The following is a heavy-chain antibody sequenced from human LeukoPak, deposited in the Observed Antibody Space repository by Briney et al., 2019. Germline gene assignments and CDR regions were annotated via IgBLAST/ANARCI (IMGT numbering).Heavy chain of an antibody. V-gene: IGHV4-61*05. Sequence: SETLSLTCTVSGGSISSSSYYWGWIRQPPGKGLEWIGYISYSGSSDYNPSLKSRLTNYNPSLKSRVTMSADTSKNQLSLRLNSVTAADTAVYYCAKWEQSTNAFDIWGQGTMVTVSS. D-gene: IGHD1/OR15-1a*01. CDR3: AKWEQSTNAFDI. CDR1: GGSISSSSYY. J-gene: IGHJ3*02. CDR2: ISYSGSSDYNPSLKSRLT.